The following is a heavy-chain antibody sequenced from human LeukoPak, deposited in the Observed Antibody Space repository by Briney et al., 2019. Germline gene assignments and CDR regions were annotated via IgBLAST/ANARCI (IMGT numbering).Heavy chain of an antibody. D-gene: IGHD2-2*03. V-gene: IGHV4-59*01. CDR1: DDSISSYY. CDR3: ARVDIYPYYMDV. Sequence: PSETLSLTCTVSDDSISSYYFNWIRQSPGKGLEWIGYISYSGTTDYNPSLKSRVTISVDTSKNQLFLKLTSVTASDTAVYFCARVDIYPYYMDVWGKGTTVTVSS. J-gene: IGHJ6*03. CDR2: ISYSGTT.